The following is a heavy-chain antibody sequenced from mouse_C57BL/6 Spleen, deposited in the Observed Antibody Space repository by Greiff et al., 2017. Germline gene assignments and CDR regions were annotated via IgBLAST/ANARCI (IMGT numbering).Heavy chain of an antibody. V-gene: IGHV14-2*01. CDR2: IDPEDGET. D-gene: IGHD2-5*01. CDR3: ASDSNYEGYYAMDY. Sequence: EVQLQQSGAELVKPGASVKLSCTASGFNIKDYYMHWVKQRTEQGLEWIGRIDPEDGETKYAPKFPGKATITADTSSNTAYLQLSSLTSEDTAVYYCASDSNYEGYYAMDYWGQGTSVTVSS. J-gene: IGHJ4*01. CDR1: GFNIKDYY.